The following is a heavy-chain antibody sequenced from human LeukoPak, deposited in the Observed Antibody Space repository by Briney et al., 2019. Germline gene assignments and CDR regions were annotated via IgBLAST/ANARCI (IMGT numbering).Heavy chain of an antibody. CDR3: ARAPAAVYYYYYGMDV. V-gene: IGHV4-59*01. CDR2: IYYSGST. CDR1: GGSIRSYY. D-gene: IGHD6-13*01. J-gene: IGHJ6*02. Sequence: PSETLSLTCTVSGGSIRSYYWSWIRQPPGKGLEWIGYIYYSGSTNYNPSLKSRVTISVDTSKNQFSLKLSSVTAADTAVYYCARAPAAVYYYYYGMDVWGQGTTVTVSS.